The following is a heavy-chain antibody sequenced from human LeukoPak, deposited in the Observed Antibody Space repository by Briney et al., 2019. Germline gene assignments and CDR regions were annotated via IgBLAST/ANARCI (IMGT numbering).Heavy chain of an antibody. V-gene: IGHV1-2*06. Sequence: ASVKVSCKASGYTFTGYYMHWVRQAPGQGLEWMGRINPNSGGTNYAQKFQGRGTMTRDTSISTAYMELSRLRSDDTAVYYCARDGEGYSSGWYLGYYYYYYMDVWGKGTTVTVS. D-gene: IGHD6-19*01. CDR2: INPNSGGT. CDR1: GYTFTGYY. J-gene: IGHJ6*03. CDR3: ARDGEGYSSGWYLGYYYYYYMDV.